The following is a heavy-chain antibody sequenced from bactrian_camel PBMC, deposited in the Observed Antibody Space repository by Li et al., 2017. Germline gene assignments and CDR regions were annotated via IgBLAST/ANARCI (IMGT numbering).Heavy chain of an antibody. CDR3: AADKTSDWYSCFLRGVDF. CDR2: ITTGGNTT. Sequence: HVQLVESGGGSVQAGGSLRLSCAASGYTYRTYCMGWFRQAPGKEREGIAAITTGGNTTYYADSVKGRFTISQDKAKYTVFLQMNSLKYEDTAMYYCAADKTSDWYSCFLRGVDFWGQGTQVTVS. CDR1: GYTYRTYC. V-gene: IGHV3S1*01. D-gene: IGHD3*01. J-gene: IGHJ6*01.